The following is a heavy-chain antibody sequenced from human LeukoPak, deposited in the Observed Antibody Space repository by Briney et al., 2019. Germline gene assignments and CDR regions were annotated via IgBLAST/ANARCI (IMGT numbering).Heavy chain of an antibody. CDR1: GYAFIGNY. D-gene: IGHD3-3*01. J-gene: IGHJ4*02. CDR2: INPDSGTT. V-gene: IGHV1-2*02. Sequence: ASVKVSCKACGYAFIGNYIHWVRQAPGQGLEWMGWINPDSGTTKYAQNFQGRVTMTSDTSVSTAYMDLSSLTSDDTAVYYCARATTIFRVVFISFDTWGQGTLVTVSS. CDR3: ARATTIFRVVFISFDT.